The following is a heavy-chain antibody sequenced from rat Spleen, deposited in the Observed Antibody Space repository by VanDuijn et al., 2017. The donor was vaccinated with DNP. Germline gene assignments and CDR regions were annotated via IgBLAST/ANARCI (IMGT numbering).Heavy chain of an antibody. CDR3: ARSRYNSYYFDY. J-gene: IGHJ2*01. CDR2: ISYDGSST. V-gene: IGHV5-29*01. CDR1: GFTFSDYY. D-gene: IGHD1-5*01. Sequence: EVQLVESDGGLVQPGRSLKLSCAASGFTFSDYYMAWVRQAPTKGLEWVATISYDGSSTYYRDSVKGRFTISRDNAKSTQYLQMDSLRSEDTATYYCARSRYNSYYFDYWGQGVMVTVSS.